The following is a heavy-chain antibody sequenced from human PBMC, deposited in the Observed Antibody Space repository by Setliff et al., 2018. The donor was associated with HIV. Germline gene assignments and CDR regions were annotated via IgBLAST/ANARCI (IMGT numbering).Heavy chain of an antibody. V-gene: IGHV3-7*05. CDR2: TKFDGSES. J-gene: IGHJ4*02. Sequence: PGGSLRLSCAASGFSFSGSPVQWVRQASGKGLEWVSNTKFDGSESYYVDSVKGRFIASTDNAKNSLFLQMNSLKAEDTAVYYCARAYNVYDYRFDSSGYDYWGQGTLVTVSS. D-gene: IGHD3-22*01. CDR3: ARAYNVYDYRFDSSGYDY. CDR1: GFSFSGSP.